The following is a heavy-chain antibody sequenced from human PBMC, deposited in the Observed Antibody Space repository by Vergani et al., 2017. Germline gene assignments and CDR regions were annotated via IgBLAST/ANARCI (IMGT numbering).Heavy chain of an antibody. CDR1: GGSISSGGYS. V-gene: IGHV4-30-2*01. CDR2: IYHSGST. D-gene: IGHD4-23*01. CDR3: ASTVVTPSSPAEYFQH. J-gene: IGHJ1*01. Sequence: QLQLPESGSGLVKPSQTLSLTCAVSGGSISSGGYSWSWIRQPPGKGLEWIGYIYHSGSTYYNPSLKSRVTISVDRSKNQFSLKLSSVTAADTAVYYCASTVVTPSSPAEYFQHWGQGTLVTVSS.